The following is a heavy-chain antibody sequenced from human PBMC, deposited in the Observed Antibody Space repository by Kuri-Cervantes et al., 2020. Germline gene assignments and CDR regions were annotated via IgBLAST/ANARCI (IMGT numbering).Heavy chain of an antibody. CDR3: ARDPQQWLVPEGSDY. D-gene: IGHD6-19*01. V-gene: IGHV3-30-3*01. CDR1: GFTFSSYA. J-gene: IGHJ4*02. Sequence: GGSLRLSCAASGFTFSSYAMHWVCQAPGKGLEWVAVISYDGSNKYYADSVKGRFTISRDNSKNTLYLQMNSLRAEDTAVYYCARDPQQWLVPEGSDYWGQGTLVTVSS. CDR2: ISYDGSNK.